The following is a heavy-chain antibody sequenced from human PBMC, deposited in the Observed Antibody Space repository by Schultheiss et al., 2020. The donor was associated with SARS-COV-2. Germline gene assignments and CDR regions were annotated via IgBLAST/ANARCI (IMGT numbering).Heavy chain of an antibody. Sequence: GGSLRLSCAASGFTFSSYAMHWVRQAPGKGLEWVSAISGSGGSTYYADSVKGRFTISRDNSKNTLYLQMNSLRAEDTAVYYCARAWHDSSGYYYVSYFQHWGQGTLVTVSS. CDR3: ARAWHDSSGYYYVSYFQH. CDR2: ISGSGGST. J-gene: IGHJ1*01. D-gene: IGHD3-22*01. V-gene: IGHV3-23*01. CDR1: GFTFSSYA.